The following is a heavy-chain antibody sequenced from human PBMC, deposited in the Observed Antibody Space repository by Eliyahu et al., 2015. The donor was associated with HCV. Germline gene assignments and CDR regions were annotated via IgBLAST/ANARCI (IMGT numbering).Heavy chain of an antibody. CDR1: GFSFXTTGVG. D-gene: IGHD3-10*01. Sequence: QITMKESGPALVKSTQXLTLTCTFSGFSFXTTGVGVGWIRQPPGKALEWLALIYWNDDKRYSPSLQNRLTITKDIAKNQVVLGLTNVDPVDTATYYCAVTYYYGSGSGFFDFWGQGTLVTVSS. CDR2: IYWNDDK. CDR3: AVTYYYGSGSGFFDF. J-gene: IGHJ4*02. V-gene: IGHV2-5*01.